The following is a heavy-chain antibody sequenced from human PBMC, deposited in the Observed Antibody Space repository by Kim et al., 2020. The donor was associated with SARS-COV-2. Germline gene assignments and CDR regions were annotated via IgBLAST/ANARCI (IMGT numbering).Heavy chain of an antibody. Sequence: YAQKVQGRVNMTRDTSANTVYMEVSSLRSEDTAIYYCVKEASRLKDFDFWGQGTLVIVSS. V-gene: IGHV1-46*01. J-gene: IGHJ4*02. CDR3: VKEASRLKDFDF.